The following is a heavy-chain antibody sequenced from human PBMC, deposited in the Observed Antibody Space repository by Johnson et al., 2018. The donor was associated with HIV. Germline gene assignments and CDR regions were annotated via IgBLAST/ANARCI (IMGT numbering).Heavy chain of an antibody. D-gene: IGHD2-8*01. CDR2: ISWDGGST. V-gene: IGHV3-43D*03. Sequence: VQLVESGGVVVQPGGSLRLSCAASGFTFDDYAMHWVRQAPGKGLEWVSLISWDGGSTYYADSVKGRFTISRDNSKNTLYLQMNSLRVEDTALYYCMVAPRPGDVFDIWGQGTMVTVSS. CDR3: MVAPRPGDVFDI. J-gene: IGHJ3*02. CDR1: GFTFDDYA.